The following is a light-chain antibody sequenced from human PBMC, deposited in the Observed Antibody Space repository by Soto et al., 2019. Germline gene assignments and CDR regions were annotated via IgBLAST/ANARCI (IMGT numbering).Light chain of an antibody. V-gene: IGKV3-20*01. CDR1: QSINNRY. CDR2: AAS. J-gene: IGKJ3*01. Sequence: EIVLTQSPGTLSLSPGERATLSCRASQSINNRYLAWYQQKPGQAPRLLIYAASSRATGIPHRFSGSGSGTDCTLTISRLEPEDFAVYYCQQFGSSPGFTFGPGTKVDIK. CDR3: QQFGSSPGFT.